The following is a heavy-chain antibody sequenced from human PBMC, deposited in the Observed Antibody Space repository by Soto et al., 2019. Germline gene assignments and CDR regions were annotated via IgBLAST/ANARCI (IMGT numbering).Heavy chain of an antibody. J-gene: IGHJ5*02. Sequence: ASVKVSCKASGYTFTNYGISWVRQAPGQGLEWLGWISAFNSNTYYAQKFQGRVIMTTDTSTSTAYMDLRSLRSDDTAVYYCARDPTEYCSNGVCYKRDNWFDPWGQ. D-gene: IGHD2-8*01. CDR3: ARDPTEYCSNGVCYKRDNWFDP. CDR1: GYTFTNYG. CDR2: ISAFNSNT. V-gene: IGHV1-18*01.